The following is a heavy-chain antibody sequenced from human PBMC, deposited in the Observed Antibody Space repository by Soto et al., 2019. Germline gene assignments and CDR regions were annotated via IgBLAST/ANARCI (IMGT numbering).Heavy chain of an antibody. J-gene: IGHJ4*02. CDR1: GGSISSYY. D-gene: IGHD1-26*01. CDR3: ARRYGGNFDY. Sequence: LEILSLTCTVSGGSISSYYWSWIRQPPGKGLEWIGYIYYSGSTNYNPSLKSRVSISVDTSKNQFSLKLSSVTAADTAVYYCARRYGGNFDYWGQGTLVTVSS. V-gene: IGHV4-59*01. CDR2: IYYSGST.